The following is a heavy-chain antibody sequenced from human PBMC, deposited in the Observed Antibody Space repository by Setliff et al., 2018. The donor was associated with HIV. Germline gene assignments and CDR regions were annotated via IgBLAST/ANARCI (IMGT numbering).Heavy chain of an antibody. CDR3: ARSITMIIVAPGAFDI. CDR1: GGYISSSNW. J-gene: IGHJ3*02. Sequence: SETLSLTCAVSGGYISSSNWWSWVRQPPGKGLEWIGEIYHSGSTKYNPSLKSRVTISVDKSKNQFSLKLSSVAAADTAVYYCARSITMIIVAPGAFDIWGQGTLVTVSS. D-gene: IGHD3-22*01. CDR2: IYHSGST. V-gene: IGHV4-4*02.